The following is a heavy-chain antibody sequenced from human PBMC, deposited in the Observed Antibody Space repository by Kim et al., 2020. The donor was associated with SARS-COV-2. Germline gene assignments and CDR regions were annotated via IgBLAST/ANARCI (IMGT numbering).Heavy chain of an antibody. D-gene: IGHD3-10*01. V-gene: IGHV4-59*01. Sequence: SETLSLTCSVSGGSISRDYWSCIRQPPGKGLEWIGYFHYSDNTKYNPSLKGRVTISLDASKRQFSLRLSSVTAADTGVYYCAYGSGSYYYVFWGQGNLVTVSS. J-gene: IGHJ4*02. CDR1: GGSISRDY. CDR2: FHYSDNT. CDR3: AYGSGSYYYVF.